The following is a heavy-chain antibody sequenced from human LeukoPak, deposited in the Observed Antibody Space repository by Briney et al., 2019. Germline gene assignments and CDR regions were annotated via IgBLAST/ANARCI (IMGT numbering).Heavy chain of an antibody. D-gene: IGHD3-10*01. CDR2: MSPDGNKK. CDR3: ARDLIGRYTFDY. CDR1: GFTFSDYN. Sequence: WGSLRLSCAASGFTFSDYNMHWVRQAPGEGLDWVALMSPDGNKKYYADSVKGRFTISRDNSKNKVDLQLNSLRAEDTAVYYCARDLIGRYTFDYCGQGTLLPVSS. J-gene: IGHJ4*02. V-gene: IGHV3-30-3*01.